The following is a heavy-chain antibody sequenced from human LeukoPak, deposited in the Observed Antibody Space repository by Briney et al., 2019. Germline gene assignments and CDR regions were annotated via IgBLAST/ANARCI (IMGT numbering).Heavy chain of an antibody. CDR1: GGSISSGNW. CDR2: IYHSGNT. D-gene: IGHD1-1*01. V-gene: IGHV4/OR15-8*02. Sequence: SETLSLTCVVSGGSISSGNWWSWVRQPPGKGLEGIGEIYHSGNTNYNPSLKSRVTISIDKSKNQFSLNLTSVTAADTAVYYCATSTGKRFDNWGQGTLVSVSS. CDR3: ATSTGKRFDN. J-gene: IGHJ4*02.